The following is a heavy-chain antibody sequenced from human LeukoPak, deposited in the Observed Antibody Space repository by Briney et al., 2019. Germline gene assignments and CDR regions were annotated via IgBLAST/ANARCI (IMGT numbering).Heavy chain of an antibody. J-gene: IGHJ4*02. Sequence: PSETLSLTCTVSGGSIRSYYWSWIRQLAGKGLEWIGRIYTSGTTNYNPSLKSRVTMSIDTSKNHFSLKLSSVTAADTAVYYCARETNWTFDYWGQGTLVTVSS. CDR3: ARETNWTFDY. V-gene: IGHV4-4*07. CDR2: IYTSGTT. CDR1: GGSIRSYY. D-gene: IGHD1-20*01.